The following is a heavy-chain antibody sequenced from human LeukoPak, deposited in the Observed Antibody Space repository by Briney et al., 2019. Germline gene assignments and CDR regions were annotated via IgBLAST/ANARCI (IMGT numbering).Heavy chain of an antibody. CDR1: GYTFTSYE. D-gene: IGHD3-10*01. CDR3: ATAGSGSYYKEFDY. Sequence: ASVKVSCKASGYTFTSYEINWVRQATGQGLEWMGWMNPNSGNTGYAQKFQGRVTMTRNTSISTAYMELSSLRSEDTAVYYCATAGSGSYYKEFDYWGQGTLVTVSS. J-gene: IGHJ4*02. CDR2: MNPNSGNT. V-gene: IGHV1-8*01.